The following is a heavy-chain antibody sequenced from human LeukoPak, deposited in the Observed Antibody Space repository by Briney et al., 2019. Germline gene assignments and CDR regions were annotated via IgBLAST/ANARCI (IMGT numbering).Heavy chain of an antibody. CDR1: GFTFSNYW. J-gene: IGHJ4*02. Sequence: GGSLRLSCAASGFTFSNYWMSWVRQAPGEGLEWVANIEQDGGEKNYVDSVKGRFIISRGNARNSLYLQMNSLRAEDTAVYYCARDRGYSTFDYWGQGTLVTVSS. V-gene: IGHV3-7*01. CDR3: ARDRGYSTFDY. D-gene: IGHD4-23*01. CDR2: IEQDGGEK.